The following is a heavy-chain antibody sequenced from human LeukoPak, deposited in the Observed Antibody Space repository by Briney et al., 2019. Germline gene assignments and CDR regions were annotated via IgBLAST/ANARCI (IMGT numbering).Heavy chain of an antibody. CDR1: GFTFSSYS. Sequence: GGSLRLSCAASGFTFSSYSMNWVRQAPGKGLEWASSISSSSSYIYYADSVKGRFTISRDNAKNSLYLQMNSLRAEDTALYYCAIMHPYYDGSGYWVQWGQGTLVTVSS. J-gene: IGHJ4*02. CDR3: AIMHPYYDGSGYWVQ. D-gene: IGHD3-22*01. V-gene: IGHV3-21*04. CDR2: ISSSSSYI.